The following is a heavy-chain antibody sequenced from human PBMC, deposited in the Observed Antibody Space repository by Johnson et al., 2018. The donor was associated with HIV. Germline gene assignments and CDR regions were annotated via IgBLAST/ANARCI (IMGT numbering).Heavy chain of an antibody. CDR1: GFTFSSYA. D-gene: IGHD6-19*01. CDR3: ARERTYSSGYAFDI. CDR2: ISYDGSNK. V-gene: IGHV3-30*04. J-gene: IGHJ3*02. Sequence: QVQLVESGGGVVQPGRSLRLSCAASGFTFSSYAMHWVRQAPGKGLERVAVISYDGSNKYYEDSAKGRYTISRDNSKNTLYLQMNSLRAEDTAVYYCARERTYSSGYAFDIWGQGTMVTVSS.